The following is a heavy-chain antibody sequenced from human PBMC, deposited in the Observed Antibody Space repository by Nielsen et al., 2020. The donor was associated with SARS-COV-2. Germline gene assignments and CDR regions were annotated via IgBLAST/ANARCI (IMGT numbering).Heavy chain of an antibody. CDR1: GFTFSSYG. V-gene: IGHV3-30*02. CDR3: AKRDNYGDYFDY. J-gene: IGHJ4*02. D-gene: IGHD4-17*01. CDR2: IWYDGSNK. Sequence: GGSLRLSCAASGFTFSSYGMHWVRQAPGKGLEWVAVIWYDGSNKYYADSVKGRFTISRDNSKNTLYLQMNSLRAEDTAVYYCAKRDNYGDYFDYWGQGTLVTVSS.